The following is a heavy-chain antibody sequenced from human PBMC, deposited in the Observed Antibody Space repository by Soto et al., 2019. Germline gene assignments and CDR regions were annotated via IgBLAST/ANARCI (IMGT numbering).Heavy chain of an antibody. CDR2: IGAARDP. CDR3: ARACTGRLPRRADYYYAMDV. Sequence: GGSLRLSCATSGFTFSNFDMHWVRQVPGKGLEWVSAIGAARDPYYLGSVKGRFTISRENAKNSVYLQMNDLRAGDSAVYYCARACTGRLPRRADYYYAMDVWGQGTTVTVSS. V-gene: IGHV3-13*05. D-gene: IGHD1-1*01. CDR1: GFTFSNFD. J-gene: IGHJ6*02.